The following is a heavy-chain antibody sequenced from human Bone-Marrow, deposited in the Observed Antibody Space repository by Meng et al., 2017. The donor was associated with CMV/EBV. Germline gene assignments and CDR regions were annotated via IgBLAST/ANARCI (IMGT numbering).Heavy chain of an antibody. J-gene: IGHJ4*02. CDR1: GSTFSSYA. D-gene: IGHD3-3*01. Sequence: GESLKISCAASGSTFSSYAMSWVRQAPGKGLEWVSAISGSGGSTYYADSVKGRFTISRDNSKNTLYLQMNSLRAEDTAVYYCAKDSSDYDFWSGYTIDYWGQGTLVTVSS. CDR3: AKDSSDYDFWSGYTIDY. V-gene: IGHV3-23*01. CDR2: ISGSGGST.